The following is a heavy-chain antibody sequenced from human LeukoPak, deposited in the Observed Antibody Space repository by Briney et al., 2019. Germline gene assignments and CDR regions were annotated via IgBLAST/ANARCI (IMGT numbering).Heavy chain of an antibody. CDR2: IYHSGST. CDR3: ARYCSSTSCYEDAFDI. J-gene: IGHJ3*02. CDR1: GGSISSGGYY. D-gene: IGHD2-2*01. Sequence: SQTLSLTCTVSGGSISSGGYYWSWIRQPPGKGLEWIGYIYHSGSTYYNPSLKSRVTISVDRSKNQFSLKLSSVTAADTAVYYCARYCSSTSCYEDAFDIWGQGTMVTVSS. V-gene: IGHV4-30-2*01.